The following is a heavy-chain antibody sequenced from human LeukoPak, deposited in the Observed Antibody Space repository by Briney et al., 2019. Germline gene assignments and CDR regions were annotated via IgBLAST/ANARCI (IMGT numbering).Heavy chain of an antibody. CDR2: ISSSGSTI. CDR1: GFTFSDYY. J-gene: IGHJ5*02. D-gene: IGHD3-3*01. V-gene: IGHV3-11*01. Sequence: GGSLRLSCAASGFTFSDYYMSWIRQAPGKGLEWVSYISSSGSTIYYADSVKGRFTISRDNAKNSLYLQMNSLRAEDTAVYYCARDLTNPYDFWSATNYAPWFDPWGQGTLVAVSS. CDR3: ARDLTNPYDFWSATNYAPWFDP.